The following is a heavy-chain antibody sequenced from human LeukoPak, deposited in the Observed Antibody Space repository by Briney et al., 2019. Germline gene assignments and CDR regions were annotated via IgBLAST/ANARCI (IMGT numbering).Heavy chain of an antibody. V-gene: IGHV3-21*01. J-gene: IGHJ4*02. Sequence: GGSLRLSCAASAFTFSSYSMNWVRQAPGKGLEWVSSISSSSSYIYYADSVKGRFTISRDNAKNSLYLQMNRLRAEDTAIYYCATAVRATWELLGASDYWGQGTLVTVSS. CDR3: ATAVRATWELLGASDY. CDR2: ISSSSSYI. CDR1: AFTFSSYS. D-gene: IGHD1-26*01.